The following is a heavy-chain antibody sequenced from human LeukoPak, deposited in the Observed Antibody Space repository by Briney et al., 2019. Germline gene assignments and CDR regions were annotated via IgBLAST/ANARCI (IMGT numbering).Heavy chain of an antibody. Sequence: QSGGSLRLSCAASGFTFSSYWMSWVRQAPGKGLEWVANIKQDGSEKYYVDSVKGRFTISRDNAKNSLYLQMNSLRAEDTAVYYCARDVPTYYDFWSGYPYYYYYGMDVWGQGTTVTVSS. V-gene: IGHV3-7*03. D-gene: IGHD3-3*01. J-gene: IGHJ6*02. CDR3: ARDVPTYYDFWSGYPYYYYYGMDV. CDR2: IKQDGSEK. CDR1: GFTFSSYW.